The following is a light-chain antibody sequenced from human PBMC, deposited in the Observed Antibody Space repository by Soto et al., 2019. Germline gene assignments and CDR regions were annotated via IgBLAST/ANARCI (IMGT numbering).Light chain of an antibody. CDR3: SSYASSSTV. CDR2: EVS. J-gene: IGLJ1*01. Sequence: QSALTQPASVSGSPGQSITISCTGTSSDVGSYNYVSWYQQHPGKAPKLMIYEVSTRPSGVSSRFSGSKSGNTVSLTISGLQAEDEADYYCSSYASSSTVFGTGTKLTVL. CDR1: SSDVGSYNY. V-gene: IGLV2-14*01.